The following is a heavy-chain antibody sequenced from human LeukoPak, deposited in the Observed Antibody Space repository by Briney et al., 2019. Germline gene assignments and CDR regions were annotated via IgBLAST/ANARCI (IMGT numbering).Heavy chain of an antibody. CDR2: IRYDGSNK. CDR1: GFTFSSYG. Sequence: PGGSLRLSCAASGFTFSSYGMHWVRQAPGKGLEGVAFIRYDGSNKYYADSVKGRFTISRDNSKNTLYLQMNSLRAEDTAVYYCARWLRGIADEDGVDVWGQGTTVTVSS. V-gene: IGHV3-30*02. CDR3: ARWLRGIADEDGVDV. D-gene: IGHD6-13*01. J-gene: IGHJ6*02.